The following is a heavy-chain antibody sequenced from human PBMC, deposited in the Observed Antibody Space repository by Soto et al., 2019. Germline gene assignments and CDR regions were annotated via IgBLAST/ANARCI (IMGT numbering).Heavy chain of an antibody. CDR2: IIPIFGTA. CDR1: GGTFSSYA. CDR3: APTAAKCRGGSCYSPRGSFDL. Sequence: QVQLVQSGAEVKKPGSSVKVSCKASGGTFSSYAISWVRQAPGQGLEWMGGIIPIFGTANYAQKFQGRVTITADESTSTAALELRNRRAEDTAVYYCAPTAAKCRGGSCYSPRGSFDLWGRGTLVTVSS. J-gene: IGHJ2*01. D-gene: IGHD2-15*01. V-gene: IGHV1-69*12.